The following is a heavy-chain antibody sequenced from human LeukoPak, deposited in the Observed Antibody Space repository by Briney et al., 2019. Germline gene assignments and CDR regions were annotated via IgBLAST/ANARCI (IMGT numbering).Heavy chain of an antibody. Sequence: AASVTVSCKASGGTFSSYAISWVRQAPGQGLEWMGGIIPIFGTANYAQKFQGRVTITADESTSTAYMELSSLRSEDTAVYYCARETGGGSLGIVVVPAAIWGQGTLVTVSS. D-gene: IGHD2-2*01. CDR2: IIPIFGTA. CDR1: GGTFSSYA. V-gene: IGHV1-69*01. CDR3: ARETGGGSLGIVVVPAAI. J-gene: IGHJ4*02.